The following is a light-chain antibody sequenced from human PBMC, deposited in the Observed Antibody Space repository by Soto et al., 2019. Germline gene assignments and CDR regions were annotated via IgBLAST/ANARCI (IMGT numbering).Light chain of an antibody. CDR1: SRDVGGYSY. CDR2: DVS. J-gene: IGLJ3*02. CDR3: CSYAGSYTFV. V-gene: IGLV2-11*01. Sequence: QSVLTQPRSVSGSPGQSVTISCTGTSRDVGGYSYVSWYQQHPGKAPKLMIYDVSKRPSGVPDRFSGSKSGNTASLTISGLQAEDEADYYCCSYAGSYTFVFGGGTQLTVL.